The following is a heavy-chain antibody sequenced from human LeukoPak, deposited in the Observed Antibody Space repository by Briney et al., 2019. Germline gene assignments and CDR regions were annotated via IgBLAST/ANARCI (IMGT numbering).Heavy chain of an antibody. Sequence: ASVKVSCKASGYTFISYDINWVRQATGQGLEWMGWMNPNSGNTGYAQKFQGGVTMTRNTSISTAYMELSSLRSEDTAVYYCARADSEQQLGDWFDPWGQGTLVTVSS. D-gene: IGHD6-13*01. CDR1: GYTFISYD. V-gene: IGHV1-8*01. J-gene: IGHJ5*02. CDR2: MNPNSGNT. CDR3: ARADSEQQLGDWFDP.